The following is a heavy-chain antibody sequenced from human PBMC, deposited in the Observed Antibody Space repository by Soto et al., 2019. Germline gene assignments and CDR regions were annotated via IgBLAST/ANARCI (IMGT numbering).Heavy chain of an antibody. Sequence: SETLSLTCTVSGGSISSDANFWIWIRQLPGRVLEWIGYISYTGRTYYTPSLNSRLTISLDTSKNLFSLRLSAVTAADTAVYFCARGSFSSSSSWFDPWGQGTLVTVSS. D-gene: IGHD6-6*01. CDR3: ARGSFSSSSSWFDP. CDR2: ISYTGRT. V-gene: IGHV4-31*03. J-gene: IGHJ5*02. CDR1: GGSISSDANF.